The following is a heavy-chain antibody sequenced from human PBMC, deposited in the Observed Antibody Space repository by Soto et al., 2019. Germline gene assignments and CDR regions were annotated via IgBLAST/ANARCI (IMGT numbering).Heavy chain of an antibody. CDR3: AREYTRYYYDSSGDFDY. V-gene: IGHV3-21*01. J-gene: IGHJ4*02. CDR2: ISSSSSYI. D-gene: IGHD3-22*01. Sequence: PGGSLRLSCAASGFTFSSYSMNWVRQAPGKGLEWVSSISSSSSYIYYADSVKGRFTISRDNAKNSLYLQMNSLRAEDTAVYYCAREYTRYYYDSSGDFDYWGQGTLVTVSS. CDR1: GFTFSSYS.